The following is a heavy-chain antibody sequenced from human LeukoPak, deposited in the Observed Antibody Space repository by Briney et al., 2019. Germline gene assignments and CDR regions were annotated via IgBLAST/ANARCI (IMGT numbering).Heavy chain of an antibody. J-gene: IGHJ4*02. Sequence: SETLSLTCTVSGGSISSGDYCWSWIRQPPGKGLEWIGYIYYSGSTYYNPSLKSRVTISVDTSKNQFSLKLSSVTAADTAVYYCARAVSSGWYLVDYWGQGTLVTVSS. D-gene: IGHD6-19*01. V-gene: IGHV4-30-4*01. CDR2: IYYSGST. CDR3: ARAVSSGWYLVDY. CDR1: GGSISSGDYC.